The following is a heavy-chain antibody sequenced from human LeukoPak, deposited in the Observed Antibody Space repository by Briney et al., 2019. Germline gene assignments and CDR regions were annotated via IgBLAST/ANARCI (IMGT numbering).Heavy chain of an antibody. Sequence: GGSLRLSCAASGFTFSSYAMIWVRQAPGKGLEWVSVISGSGGSTYYADSVKGRFTISRDNSKNTLYLQMNSLRADDTAVYYCAKRFEASYSDCSSTSCYMRRWFDPWGHGTLVTVSS. CDR3: AKRFEASYSDCSSTSCYMRRWFDP. V-gene: IGHV3-23*01. CDR2: ISGSGGST. J-gene: IGHJ5*02. D-gene: IGHD2-2*02. CDR1: GFTFSSYA.